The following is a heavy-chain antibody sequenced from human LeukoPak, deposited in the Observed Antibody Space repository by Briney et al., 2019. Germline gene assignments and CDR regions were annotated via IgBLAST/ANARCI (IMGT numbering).Heavy chain of an antibody. J-gene: IGHJ5*02. CDR3: ARVRWLQASDNWFDP. CDR2: IYYSGST. CDR1: GESISGFY. V-gene: IGHV4-59*01. D-gene: IGHD5-24*01. Sequence: AETLSLTCTVSGESISGFYWTWIRQPPGKVLEWIGYIYYSGSTNYNPSLKSRVTISVDTSKNQFSLKLSSVTAADTAVYYCARVRWLQASDNWFDPWGQGTLVTVSS.